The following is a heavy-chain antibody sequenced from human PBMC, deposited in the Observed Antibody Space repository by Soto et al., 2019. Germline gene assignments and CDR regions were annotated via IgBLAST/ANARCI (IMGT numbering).Heavy chain of an antibody. Sequence: SETLSLTCTVSGASISSYYWSWIRQPPGKGLEWIGYMFYSGSTKYNPSLTSRVTVSVDTSKNQFSLKLSSVTAADTAVYYCARVGGAPLGALDIWGQGTMVTVSS. CDR2: MFYSGST. CDR3: ARVGGAPLGALDI. CDR1: GASISSYY. V-gene: IGHV4-59*01. D-gene: IGHD1-26*01. J-gene: IGHJ3*02.